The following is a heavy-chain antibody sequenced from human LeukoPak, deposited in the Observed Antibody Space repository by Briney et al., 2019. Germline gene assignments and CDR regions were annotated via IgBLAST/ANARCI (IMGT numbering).Heavy chain of an antibody. CDR3: AKDVVPDSGWDLDY. J-gene: IGHJ4*02. D-gene: IGHD6-19*01. CDR1: GFTFSTYS. V-gene: IGHV3-23*01. Sequence: PGGSLRLSCAASGFTFSTYSMTWVRQGPGKGREWVSSIYPSGYSTFYADSVKGRFTISRDNSKNTLYLQMSSLRTEDTAIYYCAKDVVPDSGWDLDYWGQGTLVTVSS. CDR2: IYPSGYST.